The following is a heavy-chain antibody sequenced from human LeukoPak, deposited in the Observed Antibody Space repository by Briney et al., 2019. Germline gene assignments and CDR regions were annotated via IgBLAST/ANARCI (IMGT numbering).Heavy chain of an antibody. CDR1: GGSISSGDYY. CDR3: ARPYYYDSRIDP. J-gene: IGHJ5*02. CDR2: MYYSGNT. D-gene: IGHD3-22*01. V-gene: IGHV4-30-4*01. Sequence: SETLSLTCTVSGGSISSGDYYWSWIRQPPGRGLEWIAYMYYSGNTYYNPSLKSRVTMSADTSKNQLSLKLSSVTAADTAVYYCARPYYYDSRIDPWGQGILVTVSS.